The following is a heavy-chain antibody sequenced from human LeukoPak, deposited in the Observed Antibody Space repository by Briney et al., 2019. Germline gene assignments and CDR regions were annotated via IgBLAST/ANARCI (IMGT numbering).Heavy chain of an antibody. Sequence: GGSLRLSCAASGFTFSSSWMHWVRQAPGKGLVWVSRITRDGSSTTYADSVKGRFTTSRDNAKNTLYLQVDSLRDDDTAVYYCARDPGYESWSPFWGGMDVWGNGTTVIVSS. CDR1: GFTFSSSW. V-gene: IGHV3-74*01. D-gene: IGHD3-16*01. J-gene: IGHJ6*04. CDR3: ARDPGYESWSPFWGGMDV. CDR2: ITRDGSST.